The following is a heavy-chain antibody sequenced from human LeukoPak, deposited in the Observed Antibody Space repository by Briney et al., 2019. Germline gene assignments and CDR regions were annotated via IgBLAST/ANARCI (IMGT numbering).Heavy chain of an antibody. J-gene: IGHJ4*02. CDR2: ISPNSGGA. CDR3: AREGSGYPY. Sequence: GASVKVSCKASGYSFTGYYMHWVRQAPGQGLEWMGWISPNSGGANYAQKFQGRVTMTRDTSISTAYMEVSRLTSDDTAVFYCAREGSGYPYWGQGTLVTVSS. D-gene: IGHD5-12*01. V-gene: IGHV1-2*02. CDR1: GYSFTGYY.